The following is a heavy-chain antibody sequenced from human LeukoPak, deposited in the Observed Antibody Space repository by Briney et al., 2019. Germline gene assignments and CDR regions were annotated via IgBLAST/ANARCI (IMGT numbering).Heavy chain of an antibody. Sequence: GGSLRLSCAASGFTFSSYIMHWVRQAPGKGLEYVSDISNNGGSTYYANSVKGRFTISRDNSGNTLYLQMSSLRGEDTAVYYCARDLDKAAKYYFDNWGRGTLVTVSS. CDR1: GFTFSSYI. CDR2: ISNNGGST. D-gene: IGHD6-25*01. J-gene: IGHJ4*02. V-gene: IGHV3-64*01. CDR3: ARDLDKAAKYYFDN.